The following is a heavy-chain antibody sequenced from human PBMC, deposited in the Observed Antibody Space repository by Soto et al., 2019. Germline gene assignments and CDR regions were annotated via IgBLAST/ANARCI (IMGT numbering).Heavy chain of an antibody. Sequence: QVQLQESGPGLVKPSETLSLTCTVSGDSLTNYYCSWFRQPPGKGLEWIGYIMYSGYSAYNLSLRRRVTMSMDTSKTQFSLMLESVTATDTAVYYCASHGFGPLHGLVDVWGQGTTVIVSS. CDR2: IMYSGYS. V-gene: IGHV4-59*08. D-gene: IGHD3-10*01. CDR1: GDSLTNYY. CDR3: ASHGFGPLHGLVDV. J-gene: IGHJ6*02.